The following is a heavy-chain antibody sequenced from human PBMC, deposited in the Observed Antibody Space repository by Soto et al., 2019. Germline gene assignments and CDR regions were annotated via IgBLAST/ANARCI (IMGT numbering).Heavy chain of an antibody. CDR1: GGTFSSYT. V-gene: IGHV1-69*08. J-gene: IGHJ6*02. CDR2: IIPILGIA. Sequence: QVQLVQSGAEVKKPGSSVKVSCKASGGTFSSYTISWVRQAPGQGLEWMGRIIPILGIANYAQKFQGRVTITADKSTSTAYMELSSLRSEDTAVYYCARDKVAATSGYYYYGMDVWGQGTTVTVSS. D-gene: IGHD2-15*01. CDR3: ARDKVAATSGYYYYGMDV.